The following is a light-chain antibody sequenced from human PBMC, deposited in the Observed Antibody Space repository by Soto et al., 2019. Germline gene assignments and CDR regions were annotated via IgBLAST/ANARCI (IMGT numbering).Light chain of an antibody. V-gene: IGKV1-13*02. CDR3: QQFNSYPIT. CDR2: DVS. J-gene: IGKJ5*01. Sequence: AIPLTQSPSSLSASVGDRVTITCRASQDIRGALAWYQQKPGKAHKILIYDVSTLEIGVPSRFSGSSSGTDFTLTISSLQPLDFATYYCQQFNSYPITFGQGTRLEIK. CDR1: QDIRGA.